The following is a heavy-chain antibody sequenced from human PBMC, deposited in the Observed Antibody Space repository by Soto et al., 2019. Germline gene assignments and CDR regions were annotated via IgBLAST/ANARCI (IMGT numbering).Heavy chain of an antibody. CDR1: EGSFSTGDYS. CDR3: ARRNHYGGVPFEY. Sequence: PSETLSLTCAFSEGSFSTGDYSCNWIRQPPGKGLEWIGYIYTSGSTYYSSSLKSRVTISVDRSKNQFSLQLTSVTAADTAVYYCARRNHYGGVPFEYWGQGRLVIVS. J-gene: IGHJ4*02. CDR2: IYTSGST. D-gene: IGHD4-17*01. V-gene: IGHV4-30-2*01.